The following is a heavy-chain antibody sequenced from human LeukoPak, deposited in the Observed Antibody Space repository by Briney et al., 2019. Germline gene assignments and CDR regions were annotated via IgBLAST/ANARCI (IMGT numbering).Heavy chain of an antibody. D-gene: IGHD3-9*01. CDR2: IKQDGSEK. CDR3: AREENYDILTGYPLFDY. Sequence: PGGSLRLSCAASGFTFSSYWMSWVRQAPGKGLEWVANIKQDGSEKYYVDSVKGRFTISRDNAKNSLYLQMNSLRAEDTAVYYCAREENYDILTGYPLFDYWGQGTLVTVSS. V-gene: IGHV3-7*01. CDR1: GFTFSSYW. J-gene: IGHJ4*02.